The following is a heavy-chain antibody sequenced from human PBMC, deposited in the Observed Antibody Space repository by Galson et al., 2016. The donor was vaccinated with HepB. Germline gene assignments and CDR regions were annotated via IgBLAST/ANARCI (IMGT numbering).Heavy chain of an antibody. Sequence: SLRLSCAASGFTFSSYAMTWVRQAPGKGLDWVSTISSSGDETNYADSVKGRFTFSRDNSKNTLYLQMTSLRAEDTAVYYCASGIAVTTSNSFWYFDLWGRGTLFTVSS. CDR3: ASGIAVTTSNSFWYFDL. CDR1: GFTFSSYA. J-gene: IGHJ2*01. D-gene: IGHD3-10*01. V-gene: IGHV3-23*01. CDR2: ISSSGDET.